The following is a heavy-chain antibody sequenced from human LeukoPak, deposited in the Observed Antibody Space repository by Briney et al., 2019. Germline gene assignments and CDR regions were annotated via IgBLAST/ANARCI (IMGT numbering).Heavy chain of an antibody. V-gene: IGHV4-59*01. CDR2: IYYSGST. J-gene: IGHJ6*02. CDR3: ARDDSSSWSPGGYYGMDV. CDR1: GGSISSYY. D-gene: IGHD6-13*01. Sequence: KSSETLSLTCTVSGGSISSYYWSWIRQPPGKGLEWPGYIYYSGSTNYNPSLKSRVTISVDTSKNQFSLKLSSVTAADTAVYYCARDDSSSWSPGGYYGMDVWGQGTTVTVSS.